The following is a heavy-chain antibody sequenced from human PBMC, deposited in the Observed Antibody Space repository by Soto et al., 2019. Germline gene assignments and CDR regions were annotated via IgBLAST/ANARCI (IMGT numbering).Heavy chain of an antibody. CDR3: AREDDGGDRDYYGLDV. CDR2: IHYSGSI. J-gene: IGHJ6*02. CDR1: GGSISYEYYH. V-gene: IGHV4-30-4*08. Sequence: SETLSLTCTVSGGSISYEYYHWTWIRQSPGKGLEWIGYIHYSGSIIYNPSFKSRVTISVDTSKNQFSLQLSSVTAADSAVYFCAREDDGGDRDYYGLDVWGQGTTVTVSS. D-gene: IGHD2-21*02.